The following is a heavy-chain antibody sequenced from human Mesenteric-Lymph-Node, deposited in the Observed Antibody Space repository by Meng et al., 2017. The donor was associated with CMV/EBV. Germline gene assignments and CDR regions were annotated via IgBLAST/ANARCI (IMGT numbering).Heavy chain of an antibody. Sequence: LSLTCTVSGGSVSSGSYYWSWIRQPPGKGLEWIGEVYHHGSTIYSPSLEGRATISVDKSKNHFSLKLTSVTAADTAVYYCAVPLSDYWGQGTLVTVSS. CDR2: VYHHGST. V-gene: IGHV4-61*01. CDR3: AVPLSDY. J-gene: IGHJ4*02. CDR1: GGSVSSGSYY.